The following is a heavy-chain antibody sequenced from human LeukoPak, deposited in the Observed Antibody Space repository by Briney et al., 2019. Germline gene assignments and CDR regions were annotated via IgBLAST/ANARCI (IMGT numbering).Heavy chain of an antibody. J-gene: IGHJ4*02. CDR1: GYSFTSNW. CDR2: IYPGDSDS. D-gene: IGHD2-2*01. CDR3: ARRSPHCSGTSCYDDY. V-gene: IGHV5-51*01. Sequence: GESLKISCKGSGYSFTSNWIGWVRQMPGKGLERMAIIYPGDSDSRYSPSFQGQVTISADKSISTAYLQWSSLKASDTAMYYCARRSPHCSGTSCYDDYWGQGTLVTVSS.